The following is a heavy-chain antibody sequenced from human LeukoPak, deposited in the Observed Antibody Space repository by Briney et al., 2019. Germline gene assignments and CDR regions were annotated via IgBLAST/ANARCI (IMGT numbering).Heavy chain of an antibody. CDR2: TYYRSKWYN. D-gene: IGHD3-22*01. V-gene: IGHV6-1*01. CDR1: GDSVSTNSAT. CDR3: ARLNYYDSSGYYFGYYFDY. J-gene: IGHJ4*02. Sequence: SQTLSLTCAISGDSVSTNSATWTWLRQSPSRGLEWLGRTYYRSKWYNDYAVSMKSRITINPDTSKNQFSLQLNSVTPEDTAVYYCARLNYYDSSGYYFGYYFDYWGQGTLVTVSS.